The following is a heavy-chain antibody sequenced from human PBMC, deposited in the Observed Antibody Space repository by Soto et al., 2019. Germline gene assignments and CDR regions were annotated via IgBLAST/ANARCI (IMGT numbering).Heavy chain of an antibody. V-gene: IGHV3-48*02. J-gene: IGHJ4*02. Sequence: EVQLMESGGGLVQPGGSLRLSCEASGFTLSSYNMNWVRQAPGKGLEWVSFISGVNSDVFYADSVKGRFTISRDNAKNALYLQMNSLRDEDTAVYYCTRDRPPHNTGWPIFEYWGQGTLVTVSS. D-gene: IGHD6-19*01. CDR2: ISGVNSDV. CDR1: GFTLSSYN. CDR3: TRDRPPHNTGWPIFEY.